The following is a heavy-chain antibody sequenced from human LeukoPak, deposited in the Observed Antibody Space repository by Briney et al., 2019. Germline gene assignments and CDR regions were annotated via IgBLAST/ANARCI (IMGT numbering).Heavy chain of an antibody. D-gene: IGHD1-26*01. V-gene: IGHV3-21*04. J-gene: IGHJ4*02. CDR3: VRDRGSYRPIDY. Sequence: AGGSLRLSCAASGFTFSSYAMSWVRQAPGKGLEWVSSISYTGTYIYYADSVKGRFTISRDNAQNSLYLQMNSLRVEDTAVYYCVRDRGSYRPIDYWGQGTLVTVSS. CDR2: ISYTGTYI. CDR1: GFTFSSYA.